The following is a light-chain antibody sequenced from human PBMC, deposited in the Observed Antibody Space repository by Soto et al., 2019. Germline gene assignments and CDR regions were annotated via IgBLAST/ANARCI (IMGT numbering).Light chain of an antibody. CDR2: GNS. CDR1: SSNIGAGYD. V-gene: IGLV1-40*01. CDR3: QSYDSSLSGVV. Sequence: QPVLTQPPSVSGAPGQRVTISCTGSSSNIGAGYDVHWYQQLPGTAPKLLIYGNSNRPSGVPDRFSGSKSGTSASLAITGLQAEDEADYCCQSYDSSLSGVVFGGGTQLTVL. J-gene: IGLJ2*01.